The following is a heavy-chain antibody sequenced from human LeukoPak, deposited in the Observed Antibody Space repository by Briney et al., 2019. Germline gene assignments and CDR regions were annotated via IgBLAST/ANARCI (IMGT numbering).Heavy chain of an antibody. CDR3: TTHSVTVTGTHF. D-gene: IGHD6-19*01. Sequence: GGSLRLSCVASGFPISNAWMTWVRQSPGMGMEWVGRIKSKTNGGTSDYAAPVEGRFTISRDDSKNTLYLQINSLKPEDTAMYYCTTHSVTVTGTHFWGQGALVTVSS. J-gene: IGHJ4*01. V-gene: IGHV3-15*07. CDR2: IKSKTNGGTS. CDR1: GFPISNAW.